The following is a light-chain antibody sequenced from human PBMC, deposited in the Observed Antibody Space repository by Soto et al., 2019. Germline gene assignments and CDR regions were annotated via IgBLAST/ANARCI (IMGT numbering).Light chain of an antibody. CDR2: DAS. J-gene: IGKJ3*01. CDR1: QDISNY. V-gene: IGKV1-33*01. Sequence: DIQMTQSPSSLSASVGDRVTITCQASQDISNYLNWYQQKPGKDPKLLIYDASNLETGVPSRFSGSGSGTDFTFTISSLQPEDIATYYCQQYDNLPITFGPGTKVDIK. CDR3: QQYDNLPIT.